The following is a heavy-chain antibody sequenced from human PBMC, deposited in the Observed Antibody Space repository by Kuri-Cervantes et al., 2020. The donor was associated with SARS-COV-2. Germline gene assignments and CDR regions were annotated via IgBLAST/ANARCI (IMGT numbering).Heavy chain of an antibody. CDR2: IYYSGST. CDR1: GGSISSYY. Sequence: SEPLSLTCTVSGGSISSYYWSWIRQPPGKGLEWIGYIYYSGSTNYNPSLKSRVTISVDTSKNQFSLKLSSVTAADTAVYYCARLIVGATLAFDIWGQGTMVTVSS. CDR3: ARLIVGATLAFDI. J-gene: IGHJ3*02. V-gene: IGHV4-59*08. D-gene: IGHD1-26*01.